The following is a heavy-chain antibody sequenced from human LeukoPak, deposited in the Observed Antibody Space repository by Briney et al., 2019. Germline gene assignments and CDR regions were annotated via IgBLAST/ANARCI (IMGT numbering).Heavy chain of an antibody. D-gene: IGHD5-12*01. J-gene: IGHJ4*02. CDR3: AKDSPPTSEWLPDY. CDR2: IRHDGSKK. Sequence: GGSLRFSCVGSGFTFRSYGMHWVRQAPGKGLEWVAFIRHDGSKKFYADSVKGRFTISRDNSQNTLYLQVDSLRVDDTAVYYCAKDSPPTSEWLPDYWGQGTLVTISS. CDR1: GFTFRSYG. V-gene: IGHV3-30*02.